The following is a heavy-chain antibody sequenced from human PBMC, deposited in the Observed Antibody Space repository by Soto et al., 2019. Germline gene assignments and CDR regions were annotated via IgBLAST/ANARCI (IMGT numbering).Heavy chain of an antibody. CDR3: ARSSRGSGSYVFL. J-gene: IGHJ4*02. V-gene: IGHV3-30-3*01. Sequence: PGGSLRLSXAASGFTFSSYAMHWVRQAPGKGLEWVAVISYDGSNKYYADSVKGRFTISRDNSKNTLYLQMNSLRAEDTAVYYCARSSRGSGSYVFLWGQGTLVTVSS. CDR2: ISYDGSNK. D-gene: IGHD1-26*01. CDR1: GFTFSSYA.